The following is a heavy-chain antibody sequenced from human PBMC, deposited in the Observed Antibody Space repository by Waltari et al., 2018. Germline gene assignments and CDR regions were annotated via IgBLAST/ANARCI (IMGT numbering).Heavy chain of an antibody. CDR3: AGTDGYNYLADY. V-gene: IGHV4-38-2*01. Sequence: QVQLQESGPGLVKPSETLSLTCAVSGYSISSGYYWGWIRQHPGKGLEWIGSIYHSGSTYYNPSLKSRVTISVDTSKNQFSLKLSSVTAADTAVYYCAGTDGYNYLADYWGQGTLVTVSS. D-gene: IGHD5-12*01. CDR2: IYHSGST. CDR1: GYSISSGYY. J-gene: IGHJ4*02.